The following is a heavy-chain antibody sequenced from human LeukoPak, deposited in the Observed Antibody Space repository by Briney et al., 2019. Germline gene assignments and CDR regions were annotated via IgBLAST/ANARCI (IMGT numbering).Heavy chain of an antibody. CDR1: GGSFSGYY. J-gene: IGHJ6*04. Sequence: PSETLSLTCAVHGGSFSGYYWTWIRQPPGKGLEWIGEINHSGNTNYNPSLKSRVTISVETSKNQFSLKLSSVTAADTAVYYCARWRYCNSASCYVGMDVWGKGITVIVSS. D-gene: IGHD2-2*01. CDR2: INHSGNT. V-gene: IGHV4-34*01. CDR3: ARWRYCNSASCYVGMDV.